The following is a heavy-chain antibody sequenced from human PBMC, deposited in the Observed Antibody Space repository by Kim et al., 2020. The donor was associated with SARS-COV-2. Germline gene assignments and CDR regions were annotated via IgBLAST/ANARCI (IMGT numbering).Heavy chain of an antibody. CDR2: IYHSGST. CDR1: GGSISSSNW. J-gene: IGHJ4*02. D-gene: IGHD3-22*01. V-gene: IGHV4-4*02. Sequence: SETLSLTCAVSGGSISSSNWWSWVRQPPGKGLEWIGEIYHSGSTNYNPSLKSRVTISVDKSKNQFSLKLSSVTAADTAVYYCARAPRVRDSIGSDLDYWGQGTLVTVSS. CDR3: ARAPRVRDSIGSDLDY.